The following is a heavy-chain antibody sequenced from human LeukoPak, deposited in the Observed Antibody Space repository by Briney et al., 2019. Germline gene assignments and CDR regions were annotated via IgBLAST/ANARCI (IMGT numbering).Heavy chain of an antibody. Sequence: PSETLSLTCTVSGGSISSYYWSWIRQPPGKGLEWIGYISYSGSTNYNPSLTSRVTISVDTSKNQFSLKLSSVTAADTAVYYCAREDSSGWNAFGIWGQGTMVTVSS. D-gene: IGHD6-19*01. CDR2: ISYSGST. CDR3: AREDSSGWNAFGI. J-gene: IGHJ3*02. CDR1: GGSISSYY. V-gene: IGHV4-59*01.